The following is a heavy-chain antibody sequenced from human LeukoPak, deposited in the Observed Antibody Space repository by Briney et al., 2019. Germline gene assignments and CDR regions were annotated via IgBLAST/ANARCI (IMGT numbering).Heavy chain of an antibody. CDR2: ISSSGSTI. Sequence: GGSLRLSCAASGFTFSSYEMNWVRQAPGKGLEWVSYISSSGSTIYYADSVKGRFTISRDNAKNSLYLQMNSLRAEDTAVYYCARLAARLHYYYMDVWGKGTTVTVSS. CDR1: GFTFSSYE. CDR3: ARLAARLHYYYMDV. D-gene: IGHD6-6*01. J-gene: IGHJ6*03. V-gene: IGHV3-48*03.